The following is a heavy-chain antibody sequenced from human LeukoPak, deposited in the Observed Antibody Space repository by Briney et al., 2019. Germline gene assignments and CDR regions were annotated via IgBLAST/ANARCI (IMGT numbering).Heavy chain of an antibody. CDR1: GGSISSGGYS. Sequence: PSQTLSLTCAVSGGSISSGGYSWSWIRQPPGKGLEWIGEINHSGSTNYNPSLKSRVTISVDTSKNQFSLKLSSVTAADTAVYYCAGALGDYWGQGTLVTVSS. J-gene: IGHJ4*02. CDR3: AGALGDY. V-gene: IGHV4-30-2*01. CDR2: INHSGST. D-gene: IGHD3-16*01.